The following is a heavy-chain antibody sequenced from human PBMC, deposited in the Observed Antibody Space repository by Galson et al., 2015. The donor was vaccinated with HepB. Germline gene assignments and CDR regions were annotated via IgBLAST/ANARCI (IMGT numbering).Heavy chain of an antibody. CDR1: GFTFTGYD. J-gene: IGHJ6*02. CDR2: ISANSGNA. Sequence: SVKVSCKASGFTFTGYDMSWVRQAPGQGLEWVGWISANSGNANYAQKLQGRVTMTTDTSTSTAYMDLRSLRSDDTAVLYCAREASSSWSTTPCGMDVWGQGTMVTVSS. V-gene: IGHV1-18*01. D-gene: IGHD6-13*01. CDR3: AREASSSWSTTPCGMDV.